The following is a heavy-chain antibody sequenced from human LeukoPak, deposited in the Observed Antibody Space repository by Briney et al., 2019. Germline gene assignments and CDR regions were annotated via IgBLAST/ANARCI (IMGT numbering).Heavy chain of an antibody. V-gene: IGHV1-8*02. D-gene: IGHD6-19*01. J-gene: IGHJ4*02. CDR2: MNPNSGNT. CDR1: GGTFSSYA. CDR3: VRGPHTSGWPQHYY. Sequence: ASVKVSCKASGGTFSSYAISWVRQAPGQGLEWMGWMNPNSGNTGYAQKFQGRVTMTRNTSISTAYMELSSLTSDDTAVYFCVRGPHTSGWPQHYYWGQGTLVTVSS.